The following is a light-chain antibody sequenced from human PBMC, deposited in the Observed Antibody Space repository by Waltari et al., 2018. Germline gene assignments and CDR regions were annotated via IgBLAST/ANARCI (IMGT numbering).Light chain of an antibody. CDR3: AAWDDSLTEV. J-gene: IGLJ3*02. Sequence: QSVLTQPPSASGTPGQRVTISCSGSISNIGSNYVYWYQQFPGTAPKLLIYRNNQRPSGVPDRFSGSKTGTSASRAISGLRSEDVADYYCAAWDDSLTEVFGGGTKLTVL. V-gene: IGLV1-47*01. CDR2: RNN. CDR1: ISNIGSNY.